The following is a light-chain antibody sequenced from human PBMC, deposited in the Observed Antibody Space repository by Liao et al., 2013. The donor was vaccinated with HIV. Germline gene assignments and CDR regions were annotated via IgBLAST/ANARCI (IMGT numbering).Light chain of an antibody. CDR1: NVGSKT. Sequence: SYELTQAPSVSVAPEETARITCGGTNVGSKTVHWYQQKPGQSPVLIISYDSERPAGIPERFSGSNSGDTATLTISGTLPSDEAEYFCQTWDNSFVAFGGGTRLTVL. V-gene: IGLV3-21*01. J-gene: IGLJ2*01. CDR2: YDS. CDR3: QTWDNSFVA.